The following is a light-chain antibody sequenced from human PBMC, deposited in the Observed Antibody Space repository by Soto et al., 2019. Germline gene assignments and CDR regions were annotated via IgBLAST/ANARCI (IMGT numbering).Light chain of an antibody. Sequence: EIVMTQSPATLSVSPGERPTFSCRASQSVSSNVAWYQQKPGQAPRLPIYGASTRATGIPARFSGSGSGTEFTLTISSLQSEDFAVYYCQQYNNWPPYTFGQGTKLEIK. CDR2: GAS. J-gene: IGKJ2*01. V-gene: IGKV3-15*01. CDR3: QQYNNWPPYT. CDR1: QSVSSN.